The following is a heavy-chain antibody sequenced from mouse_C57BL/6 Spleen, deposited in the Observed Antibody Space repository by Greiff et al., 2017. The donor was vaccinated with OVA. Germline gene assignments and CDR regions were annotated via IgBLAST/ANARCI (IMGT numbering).Heavy chain of an antibody. V-gene: IGHV2-3*01. CDR3: AKLRGFFTTGVATEWYFDV. D-gene: IGHD1-1*01. J-gene: IGHJ1*03. Sequence: VKLMESGPGLVAPSQSLSITCTVSGFSLTSYGVSWVRQPPGKGLEWLGVIWGDGSTNYHSALISRLSISKDNSKSQVFLKLNSLQTDDTATYYCAKLRGFFTTGVATEWYFDVWGTGTTVTVSS. CDR2: IWGDGST. CDR1: GFSLTSYG.